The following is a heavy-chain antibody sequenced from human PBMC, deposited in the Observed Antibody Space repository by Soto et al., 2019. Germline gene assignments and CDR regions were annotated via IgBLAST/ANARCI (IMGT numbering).Heavy chain of an antibody. Sequence: PGGSLRLSCAASGFTFSTYAMSWVRQAPGKGLEWVSAISAGGTDTYYTDSVKGRFTISRDNSKNMLYLQMNSLRAEDTAVYYCAKELRIGRPYDSWGQGTLVTVSS. J-gene: IGHJ4*02. V-gene: IGHV3-23*01. CDR2: ISAGGTDT. CDR3: AKELRIGRPYDS. CDR1: GFTFSTYA.